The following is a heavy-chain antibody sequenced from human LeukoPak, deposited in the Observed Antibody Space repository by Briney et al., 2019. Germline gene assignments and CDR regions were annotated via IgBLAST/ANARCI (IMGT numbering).Heavy chain of an antibody. CDR1: GFTFDDYG. V-gene: IGHV3-23*01. Sequence: GGSLRLSCAASGFTFDDYGMSWVRQAPGKGLEWVSAISGSGGSTYYADSVKGRFTISRDNSKNTLYLQMNSLRAEDTAVYYCATYTMVRGVYDYWGQGTLVTVSS. J-gene: IGHJ4*02. CDR2: ISGSGGST. CDR3: ATYTMVRGVYDY. D-gene: IGHD3-10*01.